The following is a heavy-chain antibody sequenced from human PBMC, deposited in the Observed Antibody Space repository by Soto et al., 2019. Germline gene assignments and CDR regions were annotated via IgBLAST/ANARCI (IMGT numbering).Heavy chain of an antibody. CDR1: GGSISSSNW. Sequence: QVQLQESGPGLVKPSGTLSLTCAVSGGSISSSNWWSWVRQPPGKGLEWIGEIYHSGSTNYNPSLESRVTISVDKSTNQSSRKLSSVTAADTAVYYCARQYYYGSGRPAGWFDPWGQGTLVTVSS. CDR2: IYHSGST. D-gene: IGHD3-10*01. J-gene: IGHJ5*02. V-gene: IGHV4-4*02. CDR3: ARQYYYGSGRPAGWFDP.